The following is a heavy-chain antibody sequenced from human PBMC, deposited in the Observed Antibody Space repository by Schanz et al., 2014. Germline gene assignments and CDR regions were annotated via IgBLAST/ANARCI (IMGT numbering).Heavy chain of an antibody. D-gene: IGHD3-3*01. Sequence: EVQLVESGGGLIQPGGSLRLSCVASGFTVSSNYMSWVRQAPGKGLEWVSVIYSDGRTYYADSVKGRFTISRDNSKNTLYLQMNSLRAEDTAVYYCARPIYDLWSGSFDYWGQGTLVTVSS. CDR3: ARPIYDLWSGSFDY. V-gene: IGHV3-53*01. CDR2: IYSDGRT. CDR1: GFTVSSNY. J-gene: IGHJ4*02.